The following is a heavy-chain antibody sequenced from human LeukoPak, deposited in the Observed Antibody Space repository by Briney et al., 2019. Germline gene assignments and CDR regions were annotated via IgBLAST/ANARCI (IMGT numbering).Heavy chain of an antibody. CDR1: GFTFRTYN. CDR2: ISKTAASI. J-gene: IGHJ4*02. CDR3: VRGDGDLFDF. Sequence: GGSLRLSCVASGFTFRTYNMNWVRQAPGKGLEWVSFISKTAASIYYGNAVRGRFTISRDNAKNSIHLQMSSLRVEDSAVYYCVRGDGDLFDFWGQGTLVSVSA. V-gene: IGHV3-21*06. D-gene: IGHD4-17*01.